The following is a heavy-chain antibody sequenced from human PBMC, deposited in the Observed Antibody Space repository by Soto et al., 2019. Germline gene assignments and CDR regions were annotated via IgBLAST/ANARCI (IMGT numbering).Heavy chain of an antibody. V-gene: IGHV4-4*02. CDR1: GGSISSSNW. CDR2: IYHSGST. CDR3: ASSAGSSSWTNYFDY. Sequence: QVQLQESGPGLVKPSGTLSLTCAVSGGSISSSNWWSWVRQPPGKGLEWIGEIYHSGSTNYNPSLKSRVTISVDKSKNQFSLKLSSVTAADTALYYCASSAGSSSWTNYFDYWGQGTLVTVSS. J-gene: IGHJ4*02. D-gene: IGHD6-13*01.